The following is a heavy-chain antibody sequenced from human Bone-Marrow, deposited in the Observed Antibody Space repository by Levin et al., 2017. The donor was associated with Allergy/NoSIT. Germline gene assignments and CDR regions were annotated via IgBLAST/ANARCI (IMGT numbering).Heavy chain of an antibody. J-gene: IGHJ4*02. Sequence: GESLKISCAASGFTFSSYGMHWVRQAPGKGLEWVAVIWYDGSNKYYADSVKGRFTISRDNSKNTLYLQMNSLRAEDTAVYYCALEGYSSSPAPLDYWGQGTLVTVSS. V-gene: IGHV3-33*01. CDR1: GFTFSSYG. D-gene: IGHD6-13*01. CDR3: ALEGYSSSPAPLDY. CDR2: IWYDGSNK.